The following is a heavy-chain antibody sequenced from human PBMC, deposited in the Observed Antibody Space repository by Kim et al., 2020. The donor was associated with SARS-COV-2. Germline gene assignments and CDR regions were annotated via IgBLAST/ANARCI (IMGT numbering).Heavy chain of an antibody. CDR1: GGTFSSYA. V-gene: IGHV1-69*13. CDR2: IIPIFGTA. CDR3: TGPARYSGDDIT. D-gene: IGHD5-12*01. Sequence: SVKVSCKASGGTFSSYANIWVRQAPGQGLEWMGGIIPIFGTANYAQKVQGRVTITADESTSTAYMELSSLRSEDTAVYYCTGPARYSGDDITWGQGTLVAVSS. J-gene: IGHJ5*02.